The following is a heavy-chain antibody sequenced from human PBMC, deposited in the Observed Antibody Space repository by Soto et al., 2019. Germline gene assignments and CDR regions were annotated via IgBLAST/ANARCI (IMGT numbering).Heavy chain of an antibody. V-gene: IGHV3-30*18. J-gene: IGHJ5*02. CDR1: GFTFSSYG. Sequence: GGSLRLSCAASGFTFSSYGMHWVRQAPGKGLEWVAVISYDGSNKYYADSVKGRFTISRDNSKNTLYLQMNSLRAEDTAVYYCAKDRGRYCSSTSCYAYPHWFDPWGQGTLVTVSS. D-gene: IGHD2-2*01. CDR2: ISYDGSNK. CDR3: AKDRGRYCSSTSCYAYPHWFDP.